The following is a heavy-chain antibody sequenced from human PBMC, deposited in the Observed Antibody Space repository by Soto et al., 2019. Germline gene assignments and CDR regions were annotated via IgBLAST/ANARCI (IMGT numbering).Heavy chain of an antibody. Sequence: QXQLVESGGGXXXXGXXXXXXCXAXXXXXXXXAMHXXXXXXGXGLEWVAVISYDGSNKFYADSVKGRFTISRDNSKNTVYLQMNSLRAEDTAVYYCARDQGQQLGEGWVSYFDFWGQGTLVTVSS. CDR2: ISYDGSNK. CDR1: XXXXXXXA. V-gene: IGHV3-30-3*01. J-gene: IGHJ4*02. D-gene: IGHD6-13*01. CDR3: ARDQGQQLGEGWVSYFDF.